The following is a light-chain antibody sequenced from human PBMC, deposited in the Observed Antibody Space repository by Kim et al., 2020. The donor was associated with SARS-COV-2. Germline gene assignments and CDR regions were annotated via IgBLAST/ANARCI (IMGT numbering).Light chain of an antibody. CDR2: QDI. V-gene: IGLV3-1*01. Sequence: SYELTQPPSVSVSPGQTASITCSGDKLGHKYACWYQQKPGQSPVLVIYQDIKRPSGIPERFSGSNSGSTATLTISGTQAMDEADYYCQAWDSSPVVFGGGTQLNVL. J-gene: IGLJ2*01. CDR1: KLGHKY. CDR3: QAWDSSPVV.